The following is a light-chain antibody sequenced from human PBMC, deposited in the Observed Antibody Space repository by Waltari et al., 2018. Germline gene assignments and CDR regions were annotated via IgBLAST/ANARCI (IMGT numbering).Light chain of an antibody. CDR2: WAS. J-gene: IGKJ1*01. CDR3: HQYSSTPWT. Sequence: DIVMTQSPDSLAVSLGERTTINCKSSQSVLYSSNNENCLAWYQQRPGQPPKLLIYWASTRESGVPDRFSGSGSGTDFTLTISSLQAEDVAVYYCHQYSSTPWTFGQGTKVEIK. CDR1: QSVLYSSNNENC. V-gene: IGKV4-1*01.